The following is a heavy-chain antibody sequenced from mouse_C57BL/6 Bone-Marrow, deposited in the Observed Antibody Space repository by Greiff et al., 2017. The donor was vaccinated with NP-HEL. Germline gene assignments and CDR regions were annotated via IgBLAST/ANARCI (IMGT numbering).Heavy chain of an antibody. CDR3: AREDFLSLRRGFAY. CDR1: GYTFTSYW. D-gene: IGHD2-12*01. CDR2: IDPNSGGT. Sequence: QVQLQQPGAELVKPGASVKLSCKASGYTFTSYWMHWVKQRPGRGLEWIGRIDPNSGGTKYNEKFKSKATLTVDKPSSTAYMQLSSLTSEDSAVFYCAREDFLSLRRGFAYWGQGTLVTVSA. V-gene: IGHV1-72*01. J-gene: IGHJ3*01.